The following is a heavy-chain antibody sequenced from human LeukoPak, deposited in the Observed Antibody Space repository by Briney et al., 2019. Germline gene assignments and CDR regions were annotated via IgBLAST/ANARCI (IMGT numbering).Heavy chain of an antibody. CDR2: TYYRSKWYI. Sequence: SQTLSLTFAISGDSVPSNSAAWNWIRQSPSRGLEWLGRTYYRSKWYIDYAVSVKSRITINPDTSENHFSLQLNSVTPEDTAVYYCARGYGYYFDYWGQGTLVTVSS. J-gene: IGHJ4*02. V-gene: IGHV6-1*01. CDR3: ARGYGYYFDY. CDR1: GDSVPSNSAA. D-gene: IGHD5-18*01.